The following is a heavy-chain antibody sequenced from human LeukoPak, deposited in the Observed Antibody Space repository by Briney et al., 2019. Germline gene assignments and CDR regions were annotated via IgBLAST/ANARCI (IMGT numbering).Heavy chain of an antibody. Sequence: ASVKVSCKASGHSFTGYYVHWVRQAPGQGLEWMAWIDPDSGSTKYAQNFQGRVTMTRDTSISTAYMELSMLSSDDTAVYYCARSRGDSGYYYFDCWGRGTLVTVSS. CDR1: GHSFTGYY. CDR2: IDPDSGST. V-gene: IGHV1-2*02. D-gene: IGHD3-9*01. CDR3: ARSRGDSGYYYFDC. J-gene: IGHJ4*02.